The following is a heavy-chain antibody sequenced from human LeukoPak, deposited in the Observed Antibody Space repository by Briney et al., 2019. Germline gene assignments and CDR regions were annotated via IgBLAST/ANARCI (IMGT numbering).Heavy chain of an antibody. Sequence: PSETLSLTCAVYGGSFSGYYWSWIRQPPGKGLEWIGEINHSGSTNYNPSLKSRVTISVDTSKNQFSLKLSSVTATDTAVYYCARAGLGGGSYWTFSEMFDYWGQGTLVTVSS. V-gene: IGHV4-34*01. CDR3: ARAGLGGGSYWTFSEMFDY. D-gene: IGHD1-26*01. J-gene: IGHJ4*02. CDR1: GGSFSGYY. CDR2: INHSGST.